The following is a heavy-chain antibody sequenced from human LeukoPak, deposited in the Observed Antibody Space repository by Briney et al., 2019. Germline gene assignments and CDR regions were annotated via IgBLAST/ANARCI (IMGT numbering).Heavy chain of an antibody. D-gene: IGHD3-10*01. Sequence: GGSLRLSCAASGFTFSDYYMSWIRQAPGKGREWVSVIYSGGSTYYADSVKGRFTISRDNSKNTLYLQMNSLRAEDTAVYYCARAKGPFYGSGSYYPFDYWGQGTLVTVSS. CDR3: ARAKGPFYGSGSYYPFDY. CDR2: IYSGGST. CDR1: GFTFSDYY. J-gene: IGHJ4*02. V-gene: IGHV3-53*01.